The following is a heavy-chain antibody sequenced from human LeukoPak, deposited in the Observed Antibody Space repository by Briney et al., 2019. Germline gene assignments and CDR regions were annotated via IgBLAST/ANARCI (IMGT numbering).Heavy chain of an antibody. CDR3: ASPLGYCSSTSCAVAFDI. CDR2: ISAYNGNT. CDR1: GYTFTSYG. J-gene: IGHJ3*02. Sequence: ASVKVSCKASGYTFTSYGISWVRQAPGQGLEWMGWISAYNGNTNYAQNLQGRVTMTTDTSTSTAYMELRSLRSEDTAVYYCASPLGYCSSTSCAVAFDIWGQGTMVTVSS. D-gene: IGHD2-2*01. V-gene: IGHV1-18*01.